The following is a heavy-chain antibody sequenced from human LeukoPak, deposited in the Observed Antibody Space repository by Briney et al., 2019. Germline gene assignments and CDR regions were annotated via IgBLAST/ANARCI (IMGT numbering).Heavy chain of an antibody. V-gene: IGHV3-21*01. CDR2: ISSSSSYI. J-gene: IGHJ5*02. CDR3: AREAAISEGWFDT. D-gene: IGHD5-18*01. CDR1: GFTFSSYS. Sequence: PGGSLRLSCAASGFTFSSYSMNWVRQAPGKWLEWVSSISSSSSYIYYADSVKGRFTISRDNAKNSLYLQMNSLRAEDTAVYYCAREAAISEGWFDTWGQGTLVTVSS.